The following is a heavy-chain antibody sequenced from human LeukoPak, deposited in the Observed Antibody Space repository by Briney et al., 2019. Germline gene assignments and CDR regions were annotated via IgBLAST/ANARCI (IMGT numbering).Heavy chain of an antibody. D-gene: IGHD1-26*01. J-gene: IGHJ4*02. Sequence: SETLSLTCAVSGYSISSGYYWGWIRQPPGKGLEWTGSIYHSGSTYYNPSLKSRVTISVDTSKNQFSLKLSSVTAADTAVYYCARRWDGKTFDYWGQGTLVTVSS. CDR2: IYHSGST. V-gene: IGHV4-38-2*01. CDR1: GYSISSGYY. CDR3: ARRWDGKTFDY.